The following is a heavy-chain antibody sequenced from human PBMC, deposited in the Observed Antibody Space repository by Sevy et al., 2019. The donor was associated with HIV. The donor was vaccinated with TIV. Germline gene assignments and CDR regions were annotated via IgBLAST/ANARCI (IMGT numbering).Heavy chain of an antibody. J-gene: IGHJ5*02. CDR1: GFTFRSYE. Sequence: VGCLRLSCEASGFTFRSYEMNWVRQAPGKGLEWVSYISSSGSIIYYADSVKGRFTISRDNAKNSLYMQMNSLRAEDTAVYYCARVDANYDKGFDPWGQGTLVTVSS. CDR2: ISSSGSII. CDR3: ARVDANYDKGFDP. V-gene: IGHV3-48*03. D-gene: IGHD3-22*01.